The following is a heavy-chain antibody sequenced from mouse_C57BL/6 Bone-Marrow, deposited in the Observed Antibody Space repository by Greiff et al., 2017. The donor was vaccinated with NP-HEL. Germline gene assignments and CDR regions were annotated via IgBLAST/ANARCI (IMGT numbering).Heavy chain of an antibody. CDR1: GYTFTSYW. V-gene: IGHV1-59*01. Sequence: VQLQQPGAELVRPGTSVKLSCKASGYTFTSYWMHWVKQRPGQGLEWIGVIDPSDSYTNYNQKFKGKATLTVDTSSSTAYMQLSSLTSEDSAVYYCANRGAMDYWGQGTSVTVSS. J-gene: IGHJ4*01. CDR2: IDPSDSYT. CDR3: ANRGAMDY.